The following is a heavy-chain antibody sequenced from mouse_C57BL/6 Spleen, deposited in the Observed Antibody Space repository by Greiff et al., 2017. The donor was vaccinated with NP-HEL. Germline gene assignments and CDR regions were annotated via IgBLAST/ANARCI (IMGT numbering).Heavy chain of an antibody. J-gene: IGHJ2*01. CDR1: GYTFTSYW. Sequence: QVHVKQPGAELVRPGTSVKLSCKASGYTFTSYWMHWVKQRPGQGLEWIGVIDPSDSYTNYNQKFKGKATLTVDTSSSTAYMQLSSLTSEDSAVYYCARWPYGYLDYWGQGTTLTVSS. V-gene: IGHV1-59*01. CDR2: IDPSDSYT. D-gene: IGHD1-1*02. CDR3: ARWPYGYLDY.